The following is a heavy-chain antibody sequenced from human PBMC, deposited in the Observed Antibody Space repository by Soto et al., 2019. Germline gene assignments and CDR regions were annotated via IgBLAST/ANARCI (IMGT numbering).Heavy chain of an antibody. CDR2: IIPILGIA. V-gene: IGHV1-69*04. CDR1: GGTFSSYT. Sequence: ASVKVSCKASGGTFSSYTISWVRQAPGQGLEWMGRIIPILGIANYAQKFQGRVTITADKSTSTAYMELSSLRSEDTAVYYCAREYCSSTSCYGGYYFDYWGQGTLVTVYS. J-gene: IGHJ4*02. CDR3: AREYCSSTSCYGGYYFDY. D-gene: IGHD2-2*01.